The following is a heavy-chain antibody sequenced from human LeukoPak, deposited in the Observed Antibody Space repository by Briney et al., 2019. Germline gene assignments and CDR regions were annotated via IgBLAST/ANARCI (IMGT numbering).Heavy chain of an antibody. CDR2: IYPGDSDT. CDR3: ARYGVGKHYGMDV. V-gene: IGHV5-51*01. D-gene: IGHD3-10*01. Sequence: GESLKISCKGSGYSSTSYWIGWVRQMPGKGLEWMGIIYPGDSDTRYSPSFRGQVTISADKSISTAYLQWSSLKASDTAMYYCARYGVGKHYGMDVWGQGTTVTVSS. CDR1: GYSSTSYW. J-gene: IGHJ6*02.